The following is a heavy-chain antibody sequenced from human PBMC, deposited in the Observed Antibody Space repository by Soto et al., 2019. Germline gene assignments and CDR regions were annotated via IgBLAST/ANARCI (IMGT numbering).Heavy chain of an antibody. D-gene: IGHD1-1*01. CDR2: ISYDVVNK. V-gene: IGHV3-30*18. J-gene: IGHJ6*02. Sequence: GGSLRLSCAASGFTFKTYGMHWVRQAPGKGLEWVAVISYDVVNKYYADSVRGRFTISRDNSKNTLYLQMNSLRVEDTAVYYCAKVGGRTGNMRRDSFYGMDVWGQGTTVTVSS. CDR1: GFTFKTYG. CDR3: AKVGGRTGNMRRDSFYGMDV.